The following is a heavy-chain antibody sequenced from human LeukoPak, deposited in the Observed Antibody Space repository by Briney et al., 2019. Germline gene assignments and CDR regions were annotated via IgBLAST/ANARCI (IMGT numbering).Heavy chain of an antibody. V-gene: IGHV3-66*01. J-gene: IGHJ6*02. Sequence: GGSLRLSCAASGFTVSSNYMSWVRQAPGKGLEWVSVIYSGGSTYYADSVKGRFTISRDNSKNTLYLQMNSLRAEDTAVCYCARGLGGRMVETYYYGMDVWGQGTTVTVSS. D-gene: IGHD4/OR15-4a*01. CDR1: GFTVSSNY. CDR3: ARGLGGRMVETYYYGMDV. CDR2: IYSGGST.